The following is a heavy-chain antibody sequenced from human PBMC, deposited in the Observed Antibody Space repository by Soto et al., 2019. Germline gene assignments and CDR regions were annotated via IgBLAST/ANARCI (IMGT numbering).Heavy chain of an antibody. CDR3: ARGPRNWGVDY. J-gene: IGHJ4*02. D-gene: IGHD7-27*01. Sequence: SETLSLTCTVSGGSISSSSYYWGWIRQPPGKGLEWIGSIYYSGSTYHNPSLKSRVTISVDTSKNQFSLKLSSVTAADTAVYYCARGPRNWGVDYWGQGTLVTVSS. CDR1: GGSISSSSYY. CDR2: IYYSGST. V-gene: IGHV4-39*01.